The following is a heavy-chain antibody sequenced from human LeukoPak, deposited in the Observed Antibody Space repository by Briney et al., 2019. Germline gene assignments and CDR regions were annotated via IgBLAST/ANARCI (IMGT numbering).Heavy chain of an antibody. V-gene: IGHV3-30*02. CDR3: AKGPEYDILTGYYVDY. Sequence: GGSLRLSCAASGFTFSSYGMHWVRQAPGKGLEWVAFIRYDGSNKYYADSVKGRFTVSRDNSKNTLYLQMNSLRAEDTAVYYCAKGPEYDILTGYYVDYWGQGTLVTVSS. CDR1: GFTFSSYG. D-gene: IGHD3-9*01. CDR2: IRYDGSNK. J-gene: IGHJ4*02.